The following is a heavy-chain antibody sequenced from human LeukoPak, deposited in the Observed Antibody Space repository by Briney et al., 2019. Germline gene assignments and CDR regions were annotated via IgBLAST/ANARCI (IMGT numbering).Heavy chain of an antibody. CDR2: ISYDGSNK. Sequence: GGSLRLSCAASGFNFSSYAMHWVRQAPGKGLEWVAVISYDGSNKYYADSVKGRFTISRDNSKNTLYLQMNSLRAEDTAVYYCAKEGPDYDSSGYYGILKQPFDYWGQGTLVTVSS. V-gene: IGHV3-30*04. D-gene: IGHD3-22*01. J-gene: IGHJ4*02. CDR1: GFNFSSYA. CDR3: AKEGPDYDSSGYYGILKQPFDY.